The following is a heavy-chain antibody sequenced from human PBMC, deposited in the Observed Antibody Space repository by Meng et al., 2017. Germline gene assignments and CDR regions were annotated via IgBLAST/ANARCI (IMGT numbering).Heavy chain of an antibody. V-gene: IGHV3-7*01. D-gene: IGHD6-19*01. CDR2: IKQDGSEK. CDR3: ARERPRAVSLSAFDI. Sequence: GESLKISCAASGFTFSGYWMSWVRQAPGKGLEWVANIKQDGSEKYYVDSVKGRFTISRDNAKNSLYLQMNSLRAEDTAVYYCARERPRAVSLSAFDIWGQGTMVTVSS. J-gene: IGHJ3*02. CDR1: GFTFSGYW.